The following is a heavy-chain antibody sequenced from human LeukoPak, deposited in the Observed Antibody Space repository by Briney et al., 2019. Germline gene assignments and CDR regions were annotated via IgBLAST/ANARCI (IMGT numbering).Heavy chain of an antibody. Sequence: PGGSLRLSCAASGFTFSSYSMNWVRQAPGKGLEWVSSISSSSSYIYYADSVKGRFTISRDNAKNSLYLQMNSLRAEDTAVYYCARGLHSSSWSNWFDPWGQGTLVTVSS. D-gene: IGHD6-13*01. V-gene: IGHV3-21*01. CDR3: ARGLHSSSWSNWFDP. CDR1: GFTFSSYS. CDR2: ISSSSSYI. J-gene: IGHJ5*02.